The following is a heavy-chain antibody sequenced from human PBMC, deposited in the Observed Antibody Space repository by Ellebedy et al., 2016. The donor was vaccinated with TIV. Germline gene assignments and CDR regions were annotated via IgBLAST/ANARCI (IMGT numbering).Heavy chain of an antibody. CDR3: ASSSGSYLIDY. Sequence: SETLSLTXTVSGGSISSYYWSWIRQPPGKGLEWIGYIYYSGSTNYNPSLKSRVTISVDTSKNQFSLKLSSVTVADTAVYYCASSSGSYLIDYWGQGTLVTVSS. CDR2: IYYSGST. J-gene: IGHJ4*02. V-gene: IGHV4-59*01. D-gene: IGHD1-26*01. CDR1: GGSISSYY.